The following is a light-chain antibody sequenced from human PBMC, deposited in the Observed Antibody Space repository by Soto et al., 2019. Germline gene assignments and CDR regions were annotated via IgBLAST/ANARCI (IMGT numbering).Light chain of an antibody. Sequence: DIVMTQSPLSLPVTPGEPASISCRSSQSLLHSNGYNYLDWYLQKPGQSPQLMIYLGSNRASGVPERCSGSGSGTDYTLKISRVESEDVEVYYCMQALQSQFFGQGTKIEIK. V-gene: IGKV2-28*01. CDR3: MQALQSQF. CDR1: QSLLHSNGYNY. CDR2: LGS. J-gene: IGKJ2*01.